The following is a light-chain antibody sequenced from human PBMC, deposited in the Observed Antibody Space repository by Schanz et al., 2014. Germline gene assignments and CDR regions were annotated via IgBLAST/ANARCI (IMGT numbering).Light chain of an antibody. V-gene: IGKV3-20*01. CDR1: QIVITNF. CDR2: AAS. J-gene: IGKJ4*01. Sequence: EIVLTQTPGTLSLSPGERAALSCRASQIVITNFLAWYQQKPGQAPRLLIYAASSRATGIPDRFSGAGSGTDFTLTISRLEPEDNAVYHCQHYDVPPLTFGGGTKVEIK. CDR3: QHYDVPPLT.